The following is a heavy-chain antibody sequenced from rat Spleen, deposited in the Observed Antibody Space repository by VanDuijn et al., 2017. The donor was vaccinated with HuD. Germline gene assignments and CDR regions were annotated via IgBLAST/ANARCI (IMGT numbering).Heavy chain of an antibody. CDR2: IWGDGNT. CDR3: TRSPTYYNSYIGWFVY. D-gene: IGHD1-2*01. V-gene: IGHV2-1*01. J-gene: IGHJ3*01. Sequence: QVQLKESGPGLVQPSQTLSLTCTVSGFSVNSNSVHWVCQPPGKGLEWMGGIWGDGNTDYNSVLKSRLNISRDTSKSQVFLKMNSLQTDDTAIYFCTRSPTYYNSYIGWFVYWGQGTLVTVSS. CDR1: GFSVNSNS.